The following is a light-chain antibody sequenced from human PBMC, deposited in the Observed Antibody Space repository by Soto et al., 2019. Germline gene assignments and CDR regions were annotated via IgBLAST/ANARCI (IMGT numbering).Light chain of an antibody. CDR3: QQYSSSLFT. Sequence: EIVLTQSPGTLSLSSGERATLSCRASQSVSSSYLAWYQQKPGQAPRLLIYGASSRATGIPDRFSGSGSGTDFTLTISRLEPEDFALYYCQQYSSSLFTFGPGTKVD. J-gene: IGKJ3*01. CDR1: QSVSSSY. V-gene: IGKV3-20*01. CDR2: GAS.